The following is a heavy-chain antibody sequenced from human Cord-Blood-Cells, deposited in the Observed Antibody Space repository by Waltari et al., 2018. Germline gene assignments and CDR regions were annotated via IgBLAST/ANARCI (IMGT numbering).Heavy chain of an antibody. D-gene: IGHD2-2*02. V-gene: IGHV1-69*01. CDR3: ARDPRAVVVPAAIFAYYYMDV. CDR2: IIPTFGTA. CDR1: GGTFSSYA. J-gene: IGHJ6*03. Sequence: QVQLVQSGAEVKKPGSSVKVSCKASGGTFSSYAISWVRQAPGQGLEWMGGIIPTFGTANYAQKVQGRVTITAYESTSKAYMERSSLRSEDTAVYYCARDPRAVVVPAAIFAYYYMDVWGKGTTVTVSS.